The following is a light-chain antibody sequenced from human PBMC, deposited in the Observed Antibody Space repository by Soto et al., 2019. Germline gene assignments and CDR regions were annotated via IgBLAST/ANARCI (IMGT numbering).Light chain of an antibody. J-gene: IGKJ2*01. Sequence: EIVLTQSPGTLSLSPGERATLSCRASQSDTSGYVVWYQQKPGQAPRPLIYGTSSRATGFPDRFSGSGSGTDFTLTISRLEREDFAVYYCQHYGSFGQGTKLEIK. CDR2: GTS. CDR1: QSDTSGY. V-gene: IGKV3-20*01. CDR3: QHYGS.